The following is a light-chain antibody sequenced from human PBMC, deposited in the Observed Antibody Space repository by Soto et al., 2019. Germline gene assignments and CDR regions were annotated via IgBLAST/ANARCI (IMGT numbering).Light chain of an antibody. J-gene: IGKJ5*01. V-gene: IGKV1-5*01. CDR3: QQSNSYTIT. CDR1: QSISSW. Sequence: IQMTQSPSTLSASVGDRVTITCWASQSISSWLAWYQQKPGKAPKFLIYDASNLESGVPSRFSGSGSGTEGTLTISSLQPDDGATYYCQQSNSYTITFGQGTRLEIK. CDR2: DAS.